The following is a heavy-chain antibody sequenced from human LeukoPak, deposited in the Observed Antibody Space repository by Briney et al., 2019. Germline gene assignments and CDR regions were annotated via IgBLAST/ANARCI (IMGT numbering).Heavy chain of an antibody. CDR2: ISPRSATI. CDR1: GFTFSTHG. J-gene: IGHJ2*01. D-gene: IGHD4-17*01. CDR3: ARVRGPTVTTWYSDL. Sequence: PGGSLRLSCGASGFTFSTHGMIWVRQAPGKGLEWVSYISPRSATIYYADSVKGRFTISRDDARNSLFLQMHSLRAGDTAVYYCARVRGPTVTTWYSDLWGRGTLVTVSS. V-gene: IGHV3-48*01.